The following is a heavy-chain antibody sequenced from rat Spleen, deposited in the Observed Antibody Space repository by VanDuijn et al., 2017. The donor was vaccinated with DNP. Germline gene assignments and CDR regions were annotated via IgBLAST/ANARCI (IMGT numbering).Heavy chain of an antibody. CDR2: IIYDGSIT. V-gene: IGHV5-7*01. CDR3: AKDLQWYAMDA. CDR1: GFTFSDYN. J-gene: IGHJ4*01. D-gene: IGHD1-1*01. Sequence: EVQLVESGGGLVQPGGSLKLSCAASGFTFSDYNMAWVRQAPKKGLEWVAAIIYDGSITYYGDSVKGRFTISRDNAKNTVYLQMNSLRSEDTATYYCAKDLQWYAMDAWGQGTSVTVSS.